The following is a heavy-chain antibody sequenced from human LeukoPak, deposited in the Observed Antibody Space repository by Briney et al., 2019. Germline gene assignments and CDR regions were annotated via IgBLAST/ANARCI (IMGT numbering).Heavy chain of an antibody. CDR2: ISYSGST. D-gene: IGHD1-26*01. J-gene: IGHJ4*02. V-gene: IGHV4-59*08. CDR1: GASISSYH. Sequence: AETLSLTCTVSGASISSYHWSWIRQPPGKGLEWIGYISYSGSTNYNPSLKSRVTILIDTSKNQFSLNLNSVTAADTAVYYCARHQSGASTCFDYWGQGTLVTASS. CDR3: ARHQSGASTCFDY.